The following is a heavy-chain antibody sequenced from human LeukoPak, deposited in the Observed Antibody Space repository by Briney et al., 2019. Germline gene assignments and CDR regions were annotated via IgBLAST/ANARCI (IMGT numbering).Heavy chain of an antibody. CDR2: IWDDGTNK. D-gene: IGHD2-2*01. J-gene: IGHJ3*02. CDR1: GFTFSTYG. V-gene: IGHV3-33*01. Sequence: GGSLRLSCAASGFTFSTYGMHWVRQAPGKGLAWVAVIWDDGTNKYYADSVKGRFTISRDNSRNTPYLQMNSLRAEDTAVYYCARAEVPGAIKSGAFDIWGQGTMVTVSS. CDR3: ARAEVPGAIKSGAFDI.